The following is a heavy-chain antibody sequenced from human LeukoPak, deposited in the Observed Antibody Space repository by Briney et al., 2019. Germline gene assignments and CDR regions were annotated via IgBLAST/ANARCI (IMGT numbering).Heavy chain of an antibody. Sequence: SETLSLSCTVSGGSISRYYWSWIRQPPGKGLEWIGYIYYSGSTNYNPSLKSRVTISVDTSKNQFSLKLSSVTAADTAVYYCASTTPGSYYNYWGQGTLVSVSS. J-gene: IGHJ4*02. CDR1: GGSISRYY. CDR2: IYYSGST. CDR3: ASTTPGSYYNY. V-gene: IGHV4-59*08. D-gene: IGHD3-10*01.